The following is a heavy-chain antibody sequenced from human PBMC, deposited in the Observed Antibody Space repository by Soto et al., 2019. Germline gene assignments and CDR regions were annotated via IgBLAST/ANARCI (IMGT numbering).Heavy chain of an antibody. Sequence: SETLSLTCTVSGGSISSGGYYWSWIRQHPGKGLEWIGYIYYSGSTYHNPSLKSRATISVDTSKNQFSLKLSSVTAADTAVYYYARGGIRVGMDVWGQGTTVTVSS. CDR1: GGSISSGGYY. CDR2: IYYSGST. D-gene: IGHD3-16*01. CDR3: ARGGIRVGMDV. J-gene: IGHJ6*02. V-gene: IGHV4-31*03.